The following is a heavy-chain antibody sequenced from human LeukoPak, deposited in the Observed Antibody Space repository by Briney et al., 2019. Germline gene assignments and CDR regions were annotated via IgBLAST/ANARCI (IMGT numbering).Heavy chain of an antibody. D-gene: IGHD6-6*01. J-gene: IGHJ4*02. CDR3: ARDSASIAARPWYFDY. Sequence: SGGSLRLSCAAPGFTFSSYSMNWVRQAPGKGLEWVSYISSSSSTIYYADSVRGRFTISRDNAKNSLYLQMNSLRAEDTAVYYCARDSASIAARPWYFDYWGQGTLVTVSS. V-gene: IGHV3-48*01. CDR2: ISSSSSTI. CDR1: GFTFSSYS.